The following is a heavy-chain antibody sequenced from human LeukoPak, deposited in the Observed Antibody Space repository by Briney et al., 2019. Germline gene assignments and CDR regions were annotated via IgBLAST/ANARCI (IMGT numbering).Heavy chain of an antibody. CDR3: ARGRPHGNDY. V-gene: IGHV3-74*01. J-gene: IGHJ4*02. Sequence: GGSLRLSCAASGFSFSSYWMHWVRQAPGKGLVWVSRIASDGSSTTYADSVKGRFSISRDNAKNTLYLQMNSLRVEDTAVYYCARGRPHGNDYWGQGTLVTVSS. D-gene: IGHD4-23*01. CDR1: GFSFSSYW. CDR2: IASDGSST.